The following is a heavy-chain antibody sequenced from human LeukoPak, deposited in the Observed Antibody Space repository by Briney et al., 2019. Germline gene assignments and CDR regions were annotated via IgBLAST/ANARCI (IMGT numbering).Heavy chain of an antibody. CDR3: ARLKLWFGELLPRPDY. V-gene: IGHV4-59*08. CDR2: IYYSGST. D-gene: IGHD3-10*01. CDR1: GGSISSYY. Sequence: SETLSLTCTASGGSISSYYWSWIRQPPGKGLEWIGYIYYSGSTNYNPSLKSRVTISVDTSKNQFSLMLSSVTAADTAVYYCARLKLWFGELLPRPDYWGQGTLVTVSS. J-gene: IGHJ4*02.